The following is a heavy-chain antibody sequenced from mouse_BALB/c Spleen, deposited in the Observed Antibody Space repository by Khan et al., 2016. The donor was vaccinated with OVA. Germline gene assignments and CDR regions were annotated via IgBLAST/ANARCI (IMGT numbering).Heavy chain of an antibody. V-gene: IGHV3-6*02. CDR2: INYAGNN. Sequence: EVQLKESGPGLVKPSQSLSLTCSVTGYSITSGYYWNWIRQFPGNTLEWMGYINYAGNNNYNPSLKNRISITRDTSKNQFFLRLNSVTAEDSATYYCARGGRCFDYWGQGTLVTVSA. CDR3: ARGGRCFDY. CDR1: GYSITSGYY. J-gene: IGHJ3*01.